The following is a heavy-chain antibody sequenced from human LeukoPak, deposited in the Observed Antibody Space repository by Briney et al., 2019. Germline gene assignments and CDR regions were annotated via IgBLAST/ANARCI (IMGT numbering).Heavy chain of an antibody. Sequence: PGGSLRLSCAASGFTFSSYGMHWVRQAPGKGLEWVAVIWYDGSNKYYADSVKGRFTISRDNSKNTLYLQMNSLRAEDTAVYYCAREPVHYYDSSGYYDYWGQGTLVTVSS. CDR1: GFTFSSYG. J-gene: IGHJ4*02. CDR3: AREPVHYYDSSGYYDY. CDR2: IWYDGSNK. D-gene: IGHD3-22*01. V-gene: IGHV3-33*01.